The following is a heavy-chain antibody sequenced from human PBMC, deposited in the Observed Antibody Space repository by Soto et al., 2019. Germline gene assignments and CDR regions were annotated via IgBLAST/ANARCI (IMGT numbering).Heavy chain of an antibody. CDR2: IYYSGST. CDR3: ARVPIVLVPAAQGDY. CDR1: GGSISSGDYY. D-gene: IGHD2-2*01. V-gene: IGHV4-30-4*01. J-gene: IGHJ4*02. Sequence: QVQLQESGPGLVKPSQTLSLTCTVSGGSISSGDYYWSWIRQPPGKGLEWIGYIYYSGSTYYNPSPKSPFTISVDTSKNQFSLELSSVTAAATAVYYCARVPIVLVPAAQGDYWGQGTLVTVSS.